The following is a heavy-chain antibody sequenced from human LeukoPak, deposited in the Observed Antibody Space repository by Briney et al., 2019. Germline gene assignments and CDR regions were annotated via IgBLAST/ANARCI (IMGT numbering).Heavy chain of an antibody. Sequence: GGSLRLFCAASGFTFSNYAMSWVRQAPGKGLEWVSGISGSGGSTYYVDSVKGRFTISRDTSKNTLYLQMNSLRVEDTAVYYCAKSRARREGSSGSIDYWGQGTLVTVSS. V-gene: IGHV3-23*01. D-gene: IGHD3-22*01. CDR3: AKSRARREGSSGSIDY. J-gene: IGHJ4*02. CDR1: GFTFSNYA. CDR2: ISGSGGST.